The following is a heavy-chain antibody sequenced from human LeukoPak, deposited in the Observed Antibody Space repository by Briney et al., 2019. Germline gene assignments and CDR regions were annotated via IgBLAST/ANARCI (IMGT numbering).Heavy chain of an antibody. CDR3: ARGPTRITMVRGAPDYYFDG. D-gene: IGHD3-10*01. CDR2: IIPIFGTA. CDR1: GGTFSSYA. Sequence: SVKVSCKASGGTFSSYAISLVRQAPGQGLEWMGGIIPIFGTANYAQKFQGRVTITADEATSTAYMELSSLRSEDTAVYYCARGPTRITMVRGAPDYYFDGWGQGTLVTVSS. V-gene: IGHV1-69*01. J-gene: IGHJ4*02.